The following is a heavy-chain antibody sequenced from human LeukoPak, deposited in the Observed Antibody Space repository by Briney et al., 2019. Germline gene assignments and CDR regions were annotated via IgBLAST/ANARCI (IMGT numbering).Heavy chain of an antibody. J-gene: IGHJ4*02. CDR1: GFTFSSYG. CDR3: AKEGAAAGILDY. V-gene: IGHV3-30*18. Sequence: GRSLRLSCAASGFTFSSYGMHWVRQAPGKGLEWVAVISYDGSNKYYADSVKGRFTISRDNSKNTLYLQMNSLRAEDTAVYYCAKEGAAAGILDYWGQGTLVTVSS. CDR2: ISYDGSNK. D-gene: IGHD6-13*01.